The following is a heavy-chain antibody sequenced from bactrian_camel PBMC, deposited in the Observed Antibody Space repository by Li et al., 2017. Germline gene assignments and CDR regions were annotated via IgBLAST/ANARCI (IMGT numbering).Heavy chain of an antibody. CDR2: LWSLGST. CDR3: AAGLPGANRCSDY. CDR1: GTLEYSDRPNC. Sequence: HVQLVESGGGSVQPGGSLRLSCEASGTLEYSDRPNCIGWFRQAPGKEREGIAALWSLGSTYYSDSVKGRFTISRDTDKNTVFLEMNTLKPEDTAMYYCAAGLPGANRCSDYWGEGTQVTVS. V-gene: IGHV3S53*01. J-gene: IGHJ4*01.